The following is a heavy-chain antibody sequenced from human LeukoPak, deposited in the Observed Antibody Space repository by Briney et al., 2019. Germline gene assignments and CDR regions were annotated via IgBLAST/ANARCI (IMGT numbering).Heavy chain of an antibody. Sequence: SETLSLTCTLSGGSITTDDYYWAWIRQPPGKGLEWIGTIYYSGTTYYNPSLKSRLTISVDTSKNQFSLKLSSVTAADTAVYYCASTLRFLPYRRFDYWGQEPWSPSSQ. V-gene: IGHV4-39*01. J-gene: IGHJ4*01. CDR2: IYYSGTT. D-gene: IGHD3-3*01. CDR1: GGSITTDDYY. CDR3: ASTLRFLPYRRFDY.